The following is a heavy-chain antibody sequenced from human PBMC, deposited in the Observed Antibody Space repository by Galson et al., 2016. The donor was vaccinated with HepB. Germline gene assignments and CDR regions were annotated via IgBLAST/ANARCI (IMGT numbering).Heavy chain of an antibody. CDR3: ARVTVAGTGGFDP. CDR1: GDSVSRSGAT. J-gene: IGHJ5*02. D-gene: IGHD6-19*01. CDR2: TYYRSKWYN. Sequence: CAISGDSVSRSGATWNWIRQSPSRGLKWLGRTYYRSKWYNDYAVSVKSRITINPDTSKNQFSLQLNSVTPEDTAVYYCARVTVAGTGGFDPWGQGTLVTVSS. V-gene: IGHV6-1*01.